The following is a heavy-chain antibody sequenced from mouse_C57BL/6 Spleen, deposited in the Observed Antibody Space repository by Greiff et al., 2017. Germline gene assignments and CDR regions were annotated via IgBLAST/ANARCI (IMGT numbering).Heavy chain of an antibody. D-gene: IGHD1-1*01. J-gene: IGHJ2*01. Sequence: VQLQQPGAELVKPGASVKLSCKASGYTFTSYWMHWVKQRPGQGLEWIGMIHPNSGSTNYNEKFKSKATLTVDKSSSTADMQLSSLTSEDSAVYYCARYYGSSSYYFDYWGQGTTLTVSS. CDR2: IHPNSGST. CDR1: GYTFTSYW. V-gene: IGHV1-64*01. CDR3: ARYYGSSSYYFDY.